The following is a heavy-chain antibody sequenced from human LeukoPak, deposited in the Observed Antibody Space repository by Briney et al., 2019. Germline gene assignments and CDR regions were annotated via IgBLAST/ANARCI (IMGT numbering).Heavy chain of an antibody. V-gene: IGHV3-48*01. Sequence: PGGSLRLSCAASGFNFSSYWMSWVRQAPGKGLDWISYISGGGSTIYYAGSVRGRFTISRDNSRNLLYLQMNSLRVEDTAVYSCVRDDSGTPNNNYGMDIWGQGTTVTVSS. CDR1: GFNFSSYW. CDR2: ISGGGSTI. J-gene: IGHJ6*02. D-gene: IGHD1-1*01. CDR3: VRDDSGTPNNNYGMDI.